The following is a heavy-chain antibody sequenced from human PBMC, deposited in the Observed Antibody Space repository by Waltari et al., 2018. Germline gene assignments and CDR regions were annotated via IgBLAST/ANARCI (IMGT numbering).Heavy chain of an antibody. CDR1: GFTFGYYA. Sequence: ELQLVESGGGLVQPGRSLRLSCTASGFTFGYYAMSWVRQAPGKGLEWVGFIRSKAYGGTTEYAAYVNGRFTISRDDSKSIAYLQLNSLTTEDTAVHYCTRHRNHDYWGQGTLVTVSS. J-gene: IGHJ4*02. CDR2: IRSKAYGGTT. CDR3: TRHRNHDY. D-gene: IGHD4-4*01. V-gene: IGHV3-49*02.